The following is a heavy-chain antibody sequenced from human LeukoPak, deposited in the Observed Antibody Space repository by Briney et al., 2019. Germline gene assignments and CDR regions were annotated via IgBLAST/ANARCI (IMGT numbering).Heavy chain of an antibody. CDR1: GFTFSSYG. CDR3: ARSGSTYYYGMDV. Sequence: GGSLRLTCAASGFTFSSYGMHWVRQGPGKGLEWVTFIWYDGTDKNYADSVKGRFTISRDNSMNTLYLQMNSLRAEDTAVYYCARSGSTYYYGMDVWGQGTTVTVSS. J-gene: IGHJ6*02. CDR2: IWYDGTDK. V-gene: IGHV3-33*01. D-gene: IGHD3-10*01.